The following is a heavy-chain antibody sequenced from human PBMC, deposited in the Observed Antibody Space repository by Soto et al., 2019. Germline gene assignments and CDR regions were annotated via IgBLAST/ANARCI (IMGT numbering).Heavy chain of an antibody. CDR3: AKDYRSMDV. Sequence: PGGSLRLSCAASGFTFSSYGMHWVRQAPGKGLEWVAVISSDGSNKYYADSVKGRFTISRDNSKNTLYLQMNSLRDEDTAVYYCAKDYRSMDVWGQGTTVTVSS. CDR1: GFTFSSYG. J-gene: IGHJ6*02. CDR2: ISSDGSNK. V-gene: IGHV3-30*18.